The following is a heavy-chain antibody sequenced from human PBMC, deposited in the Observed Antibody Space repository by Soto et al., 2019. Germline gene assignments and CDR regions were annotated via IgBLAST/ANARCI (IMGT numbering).Heavy chain of an antibody. CDR3: AREGYYYDSSCYLLRSANDY. Sequence: GGSLRLSCAASGFTFSSYSMNWVRQAPGKGLEWVSSISSSSSYIYYADSVKGRFTISRDNAKNSLYLQMNSLRAEDTAVYYCAREGYYYDSSCYLLRSANDYWGQGTLVTVSS. J-gene: IGHJ4*02. CDR2: ISSSSSYI. CDR1: GFTFSSYS. V-gene: IGHV3-21*01. D-gene: IGHD3-22*01.